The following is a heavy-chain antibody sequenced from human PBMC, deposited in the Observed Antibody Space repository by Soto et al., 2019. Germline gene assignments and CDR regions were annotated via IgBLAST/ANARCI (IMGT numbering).Heavy chain of an antibody. J-gene: IGHJ4*02. CDR1: GFTFSSYA. V-gene: IGHV3-23*01. CDR2: FSGGRDTT. CDR3: ARESEDLTSNFDY. Sequence: PGGSLRLSCAASGFTFSSYAMSWVRQAPGQGLEWVSTFSGGRDTTWYAGSVKGRFTVSRDNAKNSVYLDMNSLSAEDTAVYYCARESEDLTSNFDYWGQGALVTSPQ.